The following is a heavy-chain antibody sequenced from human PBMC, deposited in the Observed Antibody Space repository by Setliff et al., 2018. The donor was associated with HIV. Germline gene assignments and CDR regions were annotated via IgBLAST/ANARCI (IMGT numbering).Heavy chain of an antibody. Sequence: SETLSLTCSVSGVSIVSGGFYYSWIRQHPGKGLEWLGTVYYTGKTYYNPSLQSRLTMSADTSKSQLYLKMNSVTAADTAVYYCARARDNGDYYYYYYMDVWGKGTTVTVSS. CDR1: GVSIVSGGFY. J-gene: IGHJ6*03. D-gene: IGHD2-8*01. CDR2: VYYTGKT. CDR3: ARARDNGDYYYYYYMDV. V-gene: IGHV4-31*02.